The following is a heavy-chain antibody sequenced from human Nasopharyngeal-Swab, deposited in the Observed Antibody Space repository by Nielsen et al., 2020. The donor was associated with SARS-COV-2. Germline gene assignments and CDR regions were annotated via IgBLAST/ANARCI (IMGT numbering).Heavy chain of an antibody. CDR1: GFTFSNYA. Sequence: GESLKISCAASGFTFSNYAMSWVRQAPGKGLEWVSAISGSGAGTYYADSVKGRFTISRDNSKNTLYLQMNSLRAEDTAVYYCAKATLGYCSSTSCYEGAYYYYGMDVWGQGTTVTVSS. CDR2: ISGSGAGT. J-gene: IGHJ6*02. V-gene: IGHV3-23*01. D-gene: IGHD2-2*01. CDR3: AKATLGYCSSTSCYEGAYYYYGMDV.